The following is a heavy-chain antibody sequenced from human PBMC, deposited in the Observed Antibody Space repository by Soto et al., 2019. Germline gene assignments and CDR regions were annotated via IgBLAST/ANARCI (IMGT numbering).Heavy chain of an antibody. CDR3: ARGFNYFWSGSYYYYGMDV. Sequence: QVQLQESGPRLVKPSQTLSLTCTVSGGSISSGGYYWSWIRQHPGKGLEWIGYIYYSGSTYYNPSLKSRVTISVDTSKNQFSLKLSSVTAADTAVYYCARGFNYFWSGSYYYYGMDVWGQGTTVTVSS. J-gene: IGHJ6*02. D-gene: IGHD3-3*01. CDR1: GGSISSGGYY. CDR2: IYYSGST. V-gene: IGHV4-31*03.